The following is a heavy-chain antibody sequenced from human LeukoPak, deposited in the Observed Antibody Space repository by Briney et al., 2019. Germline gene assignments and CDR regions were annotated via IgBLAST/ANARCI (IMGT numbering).Heavy chain of an antibody. CDR1: GFTFNNYA. D-gene: IGHD3-10*01. Sequence: PGGSLRLSCAASGFTFNNYAMSWVRQAPGKGLEWVSSITGGGDDTYHADSVKGRFTISRDNSKNTLYLQMNSLRDEDTAVYYCAKGSRSSRPYYFDFWGQEILVTVSS. CDR3: AKGSRSSRPYYFDF. CDR2: ITGGGDDT. J-gene: IGHJ4*02. V-gene: IGHV3-23*01.